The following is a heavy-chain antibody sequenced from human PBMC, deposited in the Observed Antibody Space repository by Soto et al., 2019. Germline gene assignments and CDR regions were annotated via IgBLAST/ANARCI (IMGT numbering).Heavy chain of an antibody. CDR3: AKDIGWFGEFDAFDI. CDR1: GFTFDDYA. CDR2: ISWNSGSI. J-gene: IGHJ3*02. D-gene: IGHD3-10*01. Sequence: GGSLRLSCAASGFTFDDYAMHWVRQAPGKGLEWVSGISWNSGSIGYADSVKGRFTISRDNAKNSLYLQMNSLRAEDTALYYCAKDIGWFGEFDAFDIWGQGTMVTVSS. V-gene: IGHV3-9*01.